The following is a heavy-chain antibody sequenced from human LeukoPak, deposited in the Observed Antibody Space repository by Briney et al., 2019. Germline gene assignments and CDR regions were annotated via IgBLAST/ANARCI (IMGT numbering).Heavy chain of an antibody. CDR2: IRRKPNDYST. D-gene: IGHD3-9*01. CDR3: ARTNIFTGYYSLDY. CDR1: GFTFSDHY. Sequence: GGSLRLSCAASGFTFSDHYMHWVRQAPGKGLEWVGRIRRKPNDYSTDYAASVKGRFTISRDDSMNSLYLQMSSLKTEDTAVYFCARTNIFTGYYSLDYWGQGALVTVYS. J-gene: IGHJ4*02. V-gene: IGHV3-72*01.